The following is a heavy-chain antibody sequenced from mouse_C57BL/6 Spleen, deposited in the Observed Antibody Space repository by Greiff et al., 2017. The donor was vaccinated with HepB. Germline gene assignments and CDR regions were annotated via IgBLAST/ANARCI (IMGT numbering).Heavy chain of an antibody. CDR3: TRMGYYGSAAY. CDR2: IDPETGGT. Sequence: QVQLQQSGAELVRPGASVTLSCKASGYTFTDYEMHWVKQTPVHGLEWIGAIDPETGGTAYNQKFKGKAILTADKSSSTAYMELRSLTSEDSAVYYCTRMGYYGSAAYWGQGTLVTVSA. V-gene: IGHV1-15*01. D-gene: IGHD1-1*01. J-gene: IGHJ3*01. CDR1: GYTFTDYE.